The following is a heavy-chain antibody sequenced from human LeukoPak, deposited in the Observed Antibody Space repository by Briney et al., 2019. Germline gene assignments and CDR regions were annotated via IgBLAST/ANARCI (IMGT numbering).Heavy chain of an antibody. CDR1: GFTFSSYA. Sequence: PGGSLRLSCAGSGFTFSSYAMSWVRQAPGKGLEWVSTISDTGATTNDADSVKGRFTISRDNSRSTLYLQMKRLRAEDTVLYYCAKDTSIGRYCTNGVCSPFDYWGQGTLVTVSS. CDR3: AKDTSIGRYCTNGVCSPFDY. CDR2: ISDTGATT. J-gene: IGHJ4*02. D-gene: IGHD2-8*01. V-gene: IGHV3-23*01.